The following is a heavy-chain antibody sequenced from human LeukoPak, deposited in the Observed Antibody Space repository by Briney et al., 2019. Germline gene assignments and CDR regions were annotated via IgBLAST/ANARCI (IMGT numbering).Heavy chain of an antibody. CDR2: IYTSGST. Sequence: SETLSLTCTVFGSMSNHFWSWIRQPPGKGLEWIGYIYTSGSTNYNPSLKSRVTISVDTSKNQFSLKLSSVTAADTAVYYCARRGFGEYRFDYWGQGTLVTVSS. D-gene: IGHD3-10*01. CDR1: GSMSNHF. V-gene: IGHV4-4*09. CDR3: ARRGFGEYRFDY. J-gene: IGHJ4*02.